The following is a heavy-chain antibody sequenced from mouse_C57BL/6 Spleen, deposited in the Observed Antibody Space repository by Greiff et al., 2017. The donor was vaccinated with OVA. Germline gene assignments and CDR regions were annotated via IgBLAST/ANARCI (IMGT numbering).Heavy chain of an antibody. CDR2: IYPGDGDT. D-gene: IGHD1-1*01. CDR1: GYAFSSSW. V-gene: IGHV1-82*01. J-gene: IGHJ1*03. CDR3: ARSPHYYGSSHWYFDV. Sequence: QVQLQQSGPELVKPGASVKISCKASGYAFSSSWMNWVKQRPGKGLEWIGRIYPGDGDTNYNGKFKGKATLTADKSSSTAYMQRSSLTSEDSAVYFCARSPHYYGSSHWYFDVWGTGTTVTVSS.